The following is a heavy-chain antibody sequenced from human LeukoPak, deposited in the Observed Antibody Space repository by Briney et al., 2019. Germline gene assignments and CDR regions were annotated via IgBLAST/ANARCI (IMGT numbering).Heavy chain of an antibody. V-gene: IGHV3-30*03. CDR3: ATDQYSSGWSFDY. CDR2: ISYHGSNK. Sequence: GGSLRLSCADSGFTFSSYGMHWVRQAPGKGLEWVAVISYHGSNKYYADSVKGRFTISRDNSKNTLYLQMNSLSAEDTAVYYCATDQYSSGWSFDYWGQGTLVTVSS. J-gene: IGHJ4*02. D-gene: IGHD6-19*01. CDR1: GFTFSSYG.